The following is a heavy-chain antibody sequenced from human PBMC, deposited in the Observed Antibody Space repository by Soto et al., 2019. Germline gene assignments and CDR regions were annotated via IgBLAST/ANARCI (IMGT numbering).Heavy chain of an antibody. V-gene: IGHV4-31*03. CDR2: IYYSGST. J-gene: IGHJ5*02. CDR3: ARVIVAARRAPLRGGPNWFDP. D-gene: IGHD6-6*01. Sequence: QVQLQESGPGLVKPSQTLSLTCTVSGGSISSGGYYWSWIRQHPGKGLEWIGYIYYSGSTYYNPSLKSRVTISVDTSKNQFSLKLSSVTAADTAVYYCARVIVAARRAPLRGGPNWFDPWGQGTLVTVSS. CDR1: GGSISSGGYY.